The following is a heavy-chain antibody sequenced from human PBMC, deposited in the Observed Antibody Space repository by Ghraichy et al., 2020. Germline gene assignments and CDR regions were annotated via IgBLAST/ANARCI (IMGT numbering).Heavy chain of an antibody. V-gene: IGHV3-30*04. CDR1: GFTFSSYA. CDR3: ARDVVGTQED. CDR2: ISYDGSNK. D-gene: IGHD4-23*01. J-gene: IGHJ4*02. Sequence: SCAASGFTFSSYAMHWVRQAPGKGLEWVAVISYDGSNKYYADSVKGRFTISRDNSKNTLYLQMNSLRAEDTAVYYCARDVVGTQEDWGQGTLVTVSS.